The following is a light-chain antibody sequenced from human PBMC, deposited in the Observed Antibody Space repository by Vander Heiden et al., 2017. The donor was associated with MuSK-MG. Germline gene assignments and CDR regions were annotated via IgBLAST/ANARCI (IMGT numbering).Light chain of an antibody. V-gene: IGKV3-15*01. CDR3: QQYKDWPPLT. CDR1: QSVRSN. CDR2: GAS. Sequence: EIVLTQSPATLSVSPGEGATLSCRASQSVRSNLAWYQQKPGQAPRLLIYGASTRATGVPARFSGSGYGKEFTLTISSLQSEDFAVYYCQQYKDWPPLTFGQGTRLEIK. J-gene: IGKJ5*01.